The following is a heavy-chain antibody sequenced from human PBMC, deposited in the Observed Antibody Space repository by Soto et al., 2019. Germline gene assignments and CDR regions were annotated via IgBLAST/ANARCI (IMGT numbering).Heavy chain of an antibody. CDR1: GGSISSGDYY. V-gene: IGHV4-30-4*01. CDR3: ARDRLYYYGSGTLSPIYYYYGMDV. J-gene: IGHJ6*02. Sequence: PSETLSLTCTVSGGSISSGDYYWSWIRQPPGKGLEWIGYIYYSGSTYYNPSLKSRVTISVDTSKNQFSLKLSSVTAADTAVYYCARDRLYYYGSGTLSPIYYYYGMDVWGQGTTVTVSS. D-gene: IGHD3-10*01. CDR2: IYYSGST.